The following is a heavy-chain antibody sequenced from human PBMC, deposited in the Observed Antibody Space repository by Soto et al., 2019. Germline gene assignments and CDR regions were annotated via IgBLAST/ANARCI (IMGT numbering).Heavy chain of an antibody. CDR1: GGTFSSYT. Sequence: QVQLVQSGAEVKKPGSSVKVSCKASGGTFSSYTISWVRQAPGQGLEWMGRIIPILGIANYAQKFQGRVTITADQSRSTAYMELSRLRCEDTAEYYCAREEYYYGSGAMFDYWGHGTLVPVSS. CDR2: IIPILGIA. J-gene: IGHJ4*01. V-gene: IGHV1-69*08. D-gene: IGHD3-10*01. CDR3: AREEYYYGSGAMFDY.